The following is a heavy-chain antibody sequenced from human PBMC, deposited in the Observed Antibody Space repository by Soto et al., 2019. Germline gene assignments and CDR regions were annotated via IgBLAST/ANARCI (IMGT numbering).Heavy chain of an antibody. D-gene: IGHD2-2*01. Sequence: QVQLVQSGAEVKKPGSSVKVSCEASGGTFSSYSFSWVRQAPGQGLEWMGRVIPILGMANYAQKFQGRVTIDADKSTSTVYRERSSLRSEDTAVYYCARGGAVVVPGAVDRHNWFDPWGQGTLVTVSS. J-gene: IGHJ5*02. CDR1: GGTFSSYS. V-gene: IGHV1-69*02. CDR2: VIPILGMA. CDR3: ARGGAVVVPGAVDRHNWFDP.